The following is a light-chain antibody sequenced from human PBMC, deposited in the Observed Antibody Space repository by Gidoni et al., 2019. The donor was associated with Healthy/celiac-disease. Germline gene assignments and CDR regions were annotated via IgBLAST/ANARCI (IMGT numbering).Light chain of an antibody. J-gene: IGKJ1*01. CDR1: QGISSY. Sequence: DIQMTQSPSSLSASVGDRVTITCRASQGISSYLNWYQQKPRKAPKLLIYATCSVQSGVPSRFSGSESETDFTLTISSLQPEDFATYYCPQSYSTRMFGQGTKVEIK. CDR2: ATC. V-gene: IGKV1-39*01. CDR3: PQSYSTRM.